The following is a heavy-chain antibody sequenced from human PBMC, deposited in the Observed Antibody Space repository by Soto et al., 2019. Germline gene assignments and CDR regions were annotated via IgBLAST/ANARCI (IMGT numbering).Heavy chain of an antibody. Sequence: SQTPPLTYAVTWGSISNTHWWSCVRQSPGKGLEWIGYIYYSGSTNYNPSLKSRVTISVDTSKNQFSLKLSSVTAADTAVYYCARGRMTTLHRWFDPWGQGTLVTVSS. CDR3: ARGRMTTLHRWFDP. V-gene: IGHV4-4*02. CDR1: WGSISNTHW. D-gene: IGHD4-17*01. J-gene: IGHJ5*02. CDR2: IYYSGST.